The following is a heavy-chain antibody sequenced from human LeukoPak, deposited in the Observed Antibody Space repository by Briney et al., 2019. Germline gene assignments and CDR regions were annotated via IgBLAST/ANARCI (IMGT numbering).Heavy chain of an antibody. CDR2: INPAGSET. CDR1: GFSFGAYW. V-gene: IGHV3-7*01. Sequence: GGSLRLSCAASGFSFGAYWMTWVRQAPGTGLEWVANINPAGSETYYVDPVKGRFSISRDNAKNLVYLQMNSLRAEDTTVYHCARFGYVAAVDVWGQGTPVTVSS. J-gene: IGHJ4*02. CDR3: ARFGYVAAVDV. D-gene: IGHD2-15*01.